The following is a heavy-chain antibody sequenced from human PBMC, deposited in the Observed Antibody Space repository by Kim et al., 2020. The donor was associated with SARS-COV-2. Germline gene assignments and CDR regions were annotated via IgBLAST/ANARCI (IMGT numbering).Heavy chain of an antibody. D-gene: IGHD5-18*01. CDR2: INAGNGNT. Sequence: ASVKVSCKASGYTFTSYAMHWVRQAPGQRLEWMGWINAGNGNTKYSQKFQGRVTITRDTSASTAYMELSSLRSEDTAVYYCARPVDTAMVYYYYYGMDVWGQGTTVTVSS. J-gene: IGHJ6*02. V-gene: IGHV1-3*01. CDR3: ARPVDTAMVYYYYYGMDV. CDR1: GYTFTSYA.